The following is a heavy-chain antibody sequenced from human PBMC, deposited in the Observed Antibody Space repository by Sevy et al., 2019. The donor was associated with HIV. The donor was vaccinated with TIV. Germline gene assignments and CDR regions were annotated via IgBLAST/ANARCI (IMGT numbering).Heavy chain of an antibody. CDR3: AAGTGTSDFDY. J-gene: IGHJ4*02. Sequence: GGSLRLSCAASGFTFSEAWMSWVRQAPGKGLEWVGRIKSKTDAATRDFAAPVRGRFSISRDDSANTVYLVMNNLKPEDTGVYYCAAGTGTSDFDYWGQGTLVTVSP. CDR1: GFTFSEAW. D-gene: IGHD1-7*01. V-gene: IGHV3-15*01. CDR2: IKSKTDAATR.